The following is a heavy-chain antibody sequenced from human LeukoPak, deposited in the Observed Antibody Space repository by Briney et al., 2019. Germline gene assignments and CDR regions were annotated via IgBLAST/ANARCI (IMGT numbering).Heavy chain of an antibody. V-gene: IGHV4-31*03. CDR1: GGSISSGGYY. Sequence: SQTLSLTCTVSGGSISSGGYYWSWIRQHPGKGLEWIGYIYYSGSTYYNPSLKSRVTISVDTSKNQFSLKLSSVTAADTAVYYCARRLTTVVTLDYWGQGTLVTVSS. CDR2: IYYSGST. D-gene: IGHD4-17*01. J-gene: IGHJ4*02. CDR3: ARRLTTVVTLDY.